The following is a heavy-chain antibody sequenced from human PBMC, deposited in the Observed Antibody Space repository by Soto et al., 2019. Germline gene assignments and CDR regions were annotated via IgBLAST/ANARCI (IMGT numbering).Heavy chain of an antibody. J-gene: IGHJ4*02. V-gene: IGHV3-21*02. CDR2: ISSSSDYI. Sequence: EVQLVESGGGLVKPGGPLRLSCAASGFTFTSYTMNWVRQAPGKGLEWVSSISSSSDYIYYADSMKGRVTISRDNAKNSLFLDMNSLTGEDTAVYCCARARVYATGPLDFWGQGTLVTVSS. D-gene: IGHD6-13*01. CDR1: GFTFTSYT. CDR3: ARARVYATGPLDF.